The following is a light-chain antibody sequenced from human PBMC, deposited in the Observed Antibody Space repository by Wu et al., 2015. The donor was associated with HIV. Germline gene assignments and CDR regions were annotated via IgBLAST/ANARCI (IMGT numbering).Light chain of an antibody. Sequence: EIVLTQFPATLSLSPGERATLSCRASQSVASFLARYQQKPGQAPRLLIYDASNRATGIPARFSGSGSGTDFTLTISSLEPEDFAVYYCQQRLNWPPVTFGQGTRLEIK. CDR3: QQRLNWPPVT. CDR2: DAS. V-gene: IGKV3-11*01. CDR1: QSVASF. J-gene: IGKJ5*01.